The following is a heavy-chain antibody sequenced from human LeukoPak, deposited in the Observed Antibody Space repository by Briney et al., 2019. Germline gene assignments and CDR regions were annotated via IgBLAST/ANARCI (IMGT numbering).Heavy chain of an antibody. CDR1: GDSVSSNSAA. J-gene: IGHJ6*02. Sequence: HSQTLSLTCAISGDSVSSNSAAWNWIRQSPSRGLEWLGRTYYRSKWYNDYAVSVKSRITINPDTSKNQFSLQLNSVTPEDTAVYYCAGETGTTWYYDYGMDVWGQGTTVTVSS. CDR3: AGETGTTWYYDYGMDV. CDR2: TYYRSKWYN. V-gene: IGHV6-1*01. D-gene: IGHD1-14*01.